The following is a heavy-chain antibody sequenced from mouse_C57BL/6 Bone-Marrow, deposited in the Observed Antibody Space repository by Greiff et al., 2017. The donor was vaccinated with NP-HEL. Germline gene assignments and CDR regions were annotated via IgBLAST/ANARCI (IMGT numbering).Heavy chain of an antibody. D-gene: IGHD2-12*01. J-gene: IGHJ2*01. V-gene: IGHV1-81*01. CDR2: IYPRSGNT. Sequence: QVHVKQSGAELARPGASVKLSCKASGYTFTSYGISWVKQRTGQGLEWIGEIYPRSGNTYYNEKFKGKATLTADKSSSTAYMELRSLTSEDSAVYFCASYSLYFDYWGQGTTLTVSS. CDR3: ASYSLYFDY. CDR1: GYTFTSYG.